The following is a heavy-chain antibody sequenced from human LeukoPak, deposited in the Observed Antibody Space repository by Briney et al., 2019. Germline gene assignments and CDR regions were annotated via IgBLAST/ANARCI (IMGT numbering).Heavy chain of an antibody. CDR1: GFTFSSYG. CDR3: AKTSRGYSYGLKYFDY. V-gene: IGHV3-30*18. Sequence: GGSLRLSCAASGFTFSSYGMHWVRQAPGKGLEWVAVISYDGSNKYYADSVKGRFTISRDKSKNTLYLQMNSLRAEDTAVYYCAKTSRGYSYGLKYFDYWGQGTLVTVSS. J-gene: IGHJ4*02. D-gene: IGHD5-18*01. CDR2: ISYDGSNK.